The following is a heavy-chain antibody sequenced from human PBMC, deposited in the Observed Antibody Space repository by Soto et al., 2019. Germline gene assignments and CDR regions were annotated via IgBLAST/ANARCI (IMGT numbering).Heavy chain of an antibody. Sequence: PSETLSLTCIVSGGSISSSNYYWGWVRQPPGKGLEWIGSIHYSGSTYYNPSLKSRVTISVDTSKNQFSLKLTSVTAADTTVYYCAGAGTAAAGLYYFDYWGQGTVVTVSS. CDR3: AGAGTAAAGLYYFDY. V-gene: IGHV4-39*01. CDR1: GGSISSSNYY. J-gene: IGHJ4*02. D-gene: IGHD6-13*01. CDR2: IHYSGST.